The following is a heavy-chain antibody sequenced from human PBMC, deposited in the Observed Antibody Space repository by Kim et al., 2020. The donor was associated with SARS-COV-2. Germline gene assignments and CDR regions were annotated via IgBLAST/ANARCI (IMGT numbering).Heavy chain of an antibody. CDR1: GFTFSSYC. CDR2: VRHGGSGT. D-gene: IGHD2-21*02. CDR3: ARALSDGDCRLRGGFDY. Sequence: GGSLRLSCAASGFTFSSYCMSWVRQAPGKGLEWVANVRHGGSGTYYADSVKGRFTISRDNAKNSLYLQMNSLRAEDTAVYYCARALSDGDCRLRGGFDYWGQGTLVTVSS. V-gene: IGHV3-7*03. J-gene: IGHJ4*02.